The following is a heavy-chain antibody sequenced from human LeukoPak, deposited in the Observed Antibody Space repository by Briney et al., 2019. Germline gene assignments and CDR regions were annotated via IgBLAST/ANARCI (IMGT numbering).Heavy chain of an antibody. D-gene: IGHD1-1*01. J-gene: IGHJ6*03. CDR1: GGSFSGYY. V-gene: IGHV4-34*01. CDR3: ARTLWTYYYYMDV. Sequence: SETLSLTCAVYGGSFSGYYWSWLRQPPGKGLEWIGEINHSGSTNYNPSLKSRVTISVDTSKNQFSLKLSSVTAADTAVYYCARTLWTYYYYMDVWGKGTTVTISS. CDR2: INHSGST.